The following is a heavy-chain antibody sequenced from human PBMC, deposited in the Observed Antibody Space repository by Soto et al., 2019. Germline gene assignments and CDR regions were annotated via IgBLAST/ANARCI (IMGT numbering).Heavy chain of an antibody. CDR3: ARSGYSSSWDYYYYYYMDV. V-gene: IGHV5-51*01. CDR1: GYSFTSYW. D-gene: IGHD6-13*01. CDR2: IYPGDSDT. J-gene: IGHJ6*03. Sequence: GESLKISCKGSGYSFTSYWIGWVRQMPGKGLEWMGIIYPGDSDTRYSPSFQGQVTISADKSISTAYLQWSSLKASDTAMYYCARSGYSSSWDYYYYYYMDVWGKGTTVTVSS.